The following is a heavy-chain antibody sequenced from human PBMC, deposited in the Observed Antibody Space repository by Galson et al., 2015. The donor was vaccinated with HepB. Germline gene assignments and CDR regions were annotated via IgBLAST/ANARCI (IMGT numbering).Heavy chain of an antibody. CDR1: GGTFSSYT. D-gene: IGHD4-23*01. CDR2: IIPILGIA. V-gene: IGHV1-69*04. Sequence: SVKVSCKASGGTFSSYTISWVRQAPGQGLEWMGRIIPILGIANYAQKFQGRVTITADKSTSTAYMELSSLRSEDTAVYYCARDLTVASPPPFGFDPWGQGTLVTVSS. CDR3: ARDLTVASPPPFGFDP. J-gene: IGHJ5*02.